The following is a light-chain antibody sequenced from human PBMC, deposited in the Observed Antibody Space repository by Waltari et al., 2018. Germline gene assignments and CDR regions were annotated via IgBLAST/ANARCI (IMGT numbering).Light chain of an antibody. Sequence: DIQMTQSPSSLSASAGDRVTITCRASQGVSSWLAWYQQKPGKAPKLLNYKASSLESGVPSRFSGSGSETDFTLTISSLQPEDFATYYCQQYNSAPFTFGPGTKLDIK. CDR3: QQYNSAPFT. CDR2: KAS. J-gene: IGKJ3*01. V-gene: IGKV1-5*03. CDR1: QGVSSW.